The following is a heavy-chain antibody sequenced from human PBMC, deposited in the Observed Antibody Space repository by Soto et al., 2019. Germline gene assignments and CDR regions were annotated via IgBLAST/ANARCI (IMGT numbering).Heavy chain of an antibody. V-gene: IGHV3-23*01. Sequence: GSLRLACAASGXTFSSYSMGWVRQAPGKGLEWVSAISGRGGSTYYADSVKGRFTISRDNSKNTLYLQMNSLRAEDTAVYYCAKIQVGMDVWGHGITVTASS. CDR3: AKIQVGMDV. J-gene: IGHJ6*02. CDR2: ISGRGGST. CDR1: GXTFSSYS.